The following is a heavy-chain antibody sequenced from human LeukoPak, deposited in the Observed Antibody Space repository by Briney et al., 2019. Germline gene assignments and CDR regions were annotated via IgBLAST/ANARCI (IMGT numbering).Heavy chain of an antibody. D-gene: IGHD6-13*01. CDR1: GGSISSYY. CDR3: ARSGRVSSSWRWFDP. CDR2: IYTSGST. Sequence: SETLSLTCTVSGGSISSYYWSWIRQPAGEGLEWIGRIYTSGSTNYNPSLKSRVTMSVDTSKNQFSLKLSSVTAADTAVYYCARSGRVSSSWRWFDPWGQGTLVTVSS. V-gene: IGHV4-4*07. J-gene: IGHJ5*02.